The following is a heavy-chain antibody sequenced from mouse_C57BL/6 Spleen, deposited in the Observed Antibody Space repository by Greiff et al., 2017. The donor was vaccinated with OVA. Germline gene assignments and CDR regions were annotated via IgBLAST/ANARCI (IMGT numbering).Heavy chain of an antibody. J-gene: IGHJ2*01. CDR3: ARQTTVVASTLDY. Sequence: EVKLVESGGDLVKPGGSLKLSCAASGFTFSSYGMSWVRQTPDKRLEWVATISSGGSYTYYPDSVKGRFTISRDNAKNTLYLQMSSLKSEDTAMYYCARQTTVVASTLDYWGQGTTLTVSS. CDR2: ISSGGSYT. CDR1: GFTFSSYG. V-gene: IGHV5-6*01. D-gene: IGHD1-1*01.